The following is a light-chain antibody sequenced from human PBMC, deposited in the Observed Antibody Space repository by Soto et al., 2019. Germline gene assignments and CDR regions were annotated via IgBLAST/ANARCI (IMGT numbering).Light chain of an antibody. V-gene: IGLV3-21*02. Sequence: SYELSQPPSVSVAPGQTARITCGGNNIGTKSVHWYQQKPGQAPVLVVFNDSDRPSGIPERFSGSNSGDTATTATLTISRVEAGDEAAYYCQVWDSSSEWVFGGGTKVTVL. CDR2: NDS. CDR1: NIGTKS. CDR3: QVWDSSSEWV. J-gene: IGLJ3*02.